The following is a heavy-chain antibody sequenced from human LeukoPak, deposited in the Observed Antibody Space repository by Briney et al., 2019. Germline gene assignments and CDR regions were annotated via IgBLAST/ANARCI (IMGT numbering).Heavy chain of an antibody. CDR3: AGRKSSGYDL. J-gene: IGHJ2*01. D-gene: IGHD3-22*01. V-gene: IGHV4-39*01. Sequence: PSETLSLTCTVSGGSISSSSYYWGWIRQPPEKGLEWIGSIYYSGSTYYNPSLKRRVTISVDTSKNQFSLEVSSVTAADKAVYYCAGRKSSGYDLWGRGTLVTVSS. CDR1: GGSISSSSYY. CDR2: IYYSGST.